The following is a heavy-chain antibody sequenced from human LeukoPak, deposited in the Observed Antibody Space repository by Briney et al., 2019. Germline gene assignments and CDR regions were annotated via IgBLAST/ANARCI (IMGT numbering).Heavy chain of an antibody. CDR1: GGSISSYY. D-gene: IGHD6-25*01. V-gene: IGHV4-59*01. Sequence: SETLSLTCTVSGGSISSYYWSWIRQPPGKGLEWIGYIYYSGSTNSNPSLKSRVTISVDTSKNQFSLKLSSVTAADTAVYYCARVGQRAWFDPWGQGTLVTVSS. J-gene: IGHJ5*02. CDR2: IYYSGST. CDR3: ARVGQRAWFDP.